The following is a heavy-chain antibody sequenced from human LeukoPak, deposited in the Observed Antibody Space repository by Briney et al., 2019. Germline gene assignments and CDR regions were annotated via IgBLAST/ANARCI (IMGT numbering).Heavy chain of an antibody. V-gene: IGHV3-74*01. J-gene: IGHJ6*03. CDR2: INSDGSSI. CDR1: GFTFSTYW. CDR3: ATALYGSGTYYKAYMDV. D-gene: IGHD3-10*01. Sequence: GRSLRLSCAASGFTFSTYWMHWVRQDPGKGLVWVSRINSDGSSITYADSVKGRFTISRDNAKNTLYLQMNSLRAEDTAVYYCATALYGSGTYYKAYMDVWGKGTTVTISS.